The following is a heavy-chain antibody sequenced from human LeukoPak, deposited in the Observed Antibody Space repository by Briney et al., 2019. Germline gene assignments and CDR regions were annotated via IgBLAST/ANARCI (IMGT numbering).Heavy chain of an antibody. D-gene: IGHD2-21*01. V-gene: IGHV3-21*01. J-gene: IGHJ5*02. CDR3: ARDTDSDNWFDP. CDR2: ISSSSSYI. CDR1: GFTFSSYS. Sequence: GGSLSLSCAASGFTFSSYSMNWVRQAPGKGLEWVSSISSSSSYIYYADAVKGRFTISRDNAKNSLYLQRNSLRAEDTAVYYCARDTDSDNWFDPWGQGTLVTVSS.